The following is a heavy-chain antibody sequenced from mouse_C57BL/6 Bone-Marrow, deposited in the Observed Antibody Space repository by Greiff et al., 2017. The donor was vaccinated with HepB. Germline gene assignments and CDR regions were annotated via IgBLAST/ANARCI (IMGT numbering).Heavy chain of an antibody. CDR2: IYPGGGYT. D-gene: IGHD2-10*01. CDR1: GYTFTNYW. CDR3: ARVLLYYFDY. J-gene: IGHJ2*01. Sequence: QVQLQQSGAELVRPGTSVKMSCKASGYTFTNYWIGWAKQRPGHGLEWIGDIYPGGGYTNYNERFKGKATLTADKSSSTAYMQFSSLTSEDSAIYYCARVLLYYFDYWGQGTTLTVSS. V-gene: IGHV1-63*01.